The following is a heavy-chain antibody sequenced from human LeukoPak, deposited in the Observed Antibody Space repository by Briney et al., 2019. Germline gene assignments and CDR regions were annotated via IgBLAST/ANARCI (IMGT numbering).Heavy chain of an antibody. V-gene: IGHV3-30*18. CDR2: ISYDGSNK. J-gene: IGHJ6*02. D-gene: IGHD2-2*01. CDR3: AKVGLYCSSTSCPRLYYYYGMDV. CDR1: GFSFNNFG. Sequence: GGSLRLSCAASGFSFNNFGMHWVRQAPGKGLEWVAVISYDGSNKYYADSVKGRFTISRDNSKNTLYLQMNSLRAEDTAVYYCAKVGLYCSSTSCPRLYYYYGMDVWGQGTTVTVSS.